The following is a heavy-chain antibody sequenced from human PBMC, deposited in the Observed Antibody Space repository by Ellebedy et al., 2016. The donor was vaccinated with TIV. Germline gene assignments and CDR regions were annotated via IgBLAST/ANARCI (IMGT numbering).Heavy chain of an antibody. D-gene: IGHD3-9*01. V-gene: IGHV3-21*01. CDR3: ARDREGYFVSSGP. CDR1: GFTFSSYS. CDR2: ISSSSSYI. Sequence: GESLKISCAASGFTFSSYSMNWVRQAPGKGLEWVSSISSSSSYIYYADSVKGRFTISRDNAKNSLYLQMNSLRAEDTAVYYCARDREGYFVSSGPWGQGTLVTVSS. J-gene: IGHJ5*02.